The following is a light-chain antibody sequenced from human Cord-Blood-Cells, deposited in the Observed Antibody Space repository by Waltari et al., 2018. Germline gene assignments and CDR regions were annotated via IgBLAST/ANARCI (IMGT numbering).Light chain of an antibody. J-gene: IGKJ1*01. CDR1: QSVLYSSNNKNY. Sequence: DIVMTQSPDSLAVSLGERATINCKSSQSVLYSSNNKNYLAWYQQKPGQPPKLLIYWASTREXGXPDRFSGSGSGTDFTLTISSLQAEDVAVYYCQQHYSTPWTFGQGTKVEIK. V-gene: IGKV4-1*01. CDR2: WAS. CDR3: QQHYSTPWT.